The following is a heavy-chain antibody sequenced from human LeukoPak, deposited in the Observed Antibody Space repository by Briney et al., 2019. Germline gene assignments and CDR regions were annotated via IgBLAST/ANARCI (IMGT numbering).Heavy chain of an antibody. CDR2: ISYDGSNK. Sequence: PGGSLRLSCAASGFTFSNYGMHWVRQAPGKGLEWVTLISYDGSNKYYADSVKGRFTISRDNSKNTLYLQMNSLRAEDTAVYYCAKEKPRIAAAGIMDVWGKGTTVTISS. V-gene: IGHV3-30*18. D-gene: IGHD6-13*01. J-gene: IGHJ6*03. CDR1: GFTFSNYG. CDR3: AKEKPRIAAAGIMDV.